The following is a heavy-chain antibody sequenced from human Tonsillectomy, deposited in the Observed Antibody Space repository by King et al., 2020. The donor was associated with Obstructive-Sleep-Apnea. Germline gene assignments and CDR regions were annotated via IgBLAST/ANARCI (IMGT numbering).Heavy chain of an antibody. CDR3: ARECSSTSCYDSLDAFDI. D-gene: IGHD2-2*01. J-gene: IGHJ3*02. V-gene: IGHV3-33*01. CDR1: GFTFSYYG. CDR2: FWYDGSNK. Sequence: VQLVESGGGVVQPGRSLRLSCAASGFTFSYYGMHWVRQAPGKGLEWVAVFWYDGSNKYYADSVKGRFTISRDNSKNTLYLQMNSLRAEDTAVYYCARECSSTSCYDSLDAFDIWGQGTMVTVSS.